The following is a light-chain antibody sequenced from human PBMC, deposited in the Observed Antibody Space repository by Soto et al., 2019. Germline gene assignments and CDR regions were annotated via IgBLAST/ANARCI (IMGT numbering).Light chain of an antibody. CDR3: AAWGDSLNALV. J-gene: IGLJ1*01. CDR2: SNN. CDR1: SANIGSNT. Sequence: QSVLTQPPSASGTPGQRVTISCSGSSANIGSNTVSWYQQVPGTAPKLLIYSNNQRPSGVPDRFSGSKSGTSASLATSGLQSEDEADYYCAAWGDSLNALVFXTGTKLTVL. V-gene: IGLV1-44*01.